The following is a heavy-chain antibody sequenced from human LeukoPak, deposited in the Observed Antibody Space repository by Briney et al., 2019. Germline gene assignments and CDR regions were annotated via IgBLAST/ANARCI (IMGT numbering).Heavy chain of an antibody. V-gene: IGHV4-59*08. Sequence: SETLSLTCTVSGGSISRYDWSWMRQPPGKGLEGIGYIYYSGSTNYNPSLKRRVTISLDTSPNPFSLKVSSVTAADTAVYYCARHSSGYLSYFDYWGQGTLVPVSS. J-gene: IGHJ4*02. CDR1: GGSISRYD. D-gene: IGHD3-22*01. CDR2: IYYSGST. CDR3: ARHSSGYLSYFDY.